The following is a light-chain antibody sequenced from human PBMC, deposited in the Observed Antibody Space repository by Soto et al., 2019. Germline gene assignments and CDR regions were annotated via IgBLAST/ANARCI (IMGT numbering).Light chain of an antibody. CDR3: QQYGYSPWT. CDR2: GAS. CDR1: ESVNSAY. J-gene: IGKJ1*01. Sequence: EIVLTQSPVTLSLSPGESATLSCRASESVNSAYLAWYQHRPAQAPRLLIYGASSRATGVPDRFSGSGSGTEFTLTITRLEPADFALYYCQQYGYSPWTFGLGTKVDIK. V-gene: IGKV3-20*01.